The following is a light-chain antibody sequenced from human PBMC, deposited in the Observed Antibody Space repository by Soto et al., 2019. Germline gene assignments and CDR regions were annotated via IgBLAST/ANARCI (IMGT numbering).Light chain of an antibody. CDR1: SSDVGGYNY. J-gene: IGLJ1*01. V-gene: IGLV2-14*01. CDR3: NSFTTRSTFV. Sequence: QSALTQPASVSGSPGQSITISCTGTSSDVGGYNYVSWYQQHPGKAPKLMIYEVSNRPSGVSNRFSGSRSGNTASLTISGLQSGEGAEYYSNSFTTRSTFVFGTGTKLPAL. CDR2: EVS.